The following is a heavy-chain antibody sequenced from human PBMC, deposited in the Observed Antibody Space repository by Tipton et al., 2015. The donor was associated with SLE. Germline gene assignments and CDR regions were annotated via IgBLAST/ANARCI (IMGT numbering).Heavy chain of an antibody. CDR1: GDSLRGYS. CDR3: ARDRGETYFSGVFFFDS. Sequence: GLVKPSETLSLTCTVSGDSLRGYSWSWIRQTPGKGLEWIGSIFYSGGANYNPSLASRVTLSVATSKDQFSLRLTSVTSADTAVYYCARDRGETYFSGVFFFDSWGQGALVTVSS. V-gene: IGHV4-59*01. D-gene: IGHD2/OR15-2a*01. J-gene: IGHJ4*02. CDR2: IFYSGGA.